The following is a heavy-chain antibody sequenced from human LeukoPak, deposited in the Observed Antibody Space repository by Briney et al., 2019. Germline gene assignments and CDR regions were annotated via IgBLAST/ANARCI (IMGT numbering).Heavy chain of an antibody. Sequence: GRSLRLSCAASGFTFSSFGMYWVRQAPGKGLEWVAVISHDGSNKYYADSVKGRFTISRDTSKNTLYLQMNSLRAEDMAVYYCAKGDLRYFDWLLSYYYYGMDVWGQGTTVTVSS. CDR3: AKGDLRYFDWLLSYYYYGMDV. J-gene: IGHJ6*02. CDR1: GFTFSSFG. V-gene: IGHV3-30*18. D-gene: IGHD3-9*01. CDR2: ISHDGSNK.